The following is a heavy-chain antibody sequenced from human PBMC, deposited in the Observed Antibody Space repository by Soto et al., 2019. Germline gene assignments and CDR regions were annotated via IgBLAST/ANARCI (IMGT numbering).Heavy chain of an antibody. CDR1: GGSLSDYF. D-gene: IGHD2-21*01. J-gene: IGHJ6*03. CDR2: INHLGSI. CDR3: ARGGISHWAYFYYMDV. V-gene: IGHV4-34*01. Sequence: SETLSLTCVVSGGSLSDYFWSWIRQPPGMALEWIGEINHLGSINYNPSLKSRATMSVDTSKNQFSLTLNPVTAADTATYYCARGGISHWAYFYYMDVWDRGTTVTVSS.